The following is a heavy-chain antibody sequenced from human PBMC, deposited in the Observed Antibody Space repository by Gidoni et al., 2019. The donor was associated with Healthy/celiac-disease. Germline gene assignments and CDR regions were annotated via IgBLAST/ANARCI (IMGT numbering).Heavy chain of an antibody. V-gene: IGHV4-34*01. D-gene: IGHD3-10*01. J-gene: IGHJ4*02. CDR3: VHLPRGSQGPDLPAECVLHVYYCARGPRHGFLEWLFVA. CDR1: GGSFSGYY. CDR2: INHSGST. Sequence: QVQLQQWGAGLLKPSETLSLTCAVYGGSFSGYYWSWIRQPPGKGLEWIGEINHSGSTNYNPSLNSRVTISVDTSKNQFSLKHTDHQRERLAQPEHVHLPRGSQGPDLPAECVLHVYYCARGPRHGFLEWLFVAWGQGTLVTVSS.